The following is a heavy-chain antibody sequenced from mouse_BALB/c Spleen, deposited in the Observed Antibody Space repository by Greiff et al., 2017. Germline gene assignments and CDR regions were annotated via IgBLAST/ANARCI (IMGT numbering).Heavy chain of an antibody. CDR1: GFSLTSYD. V-gene: IGHV2-9-2*01. CDR2: IWTGGGT. D-gene: IGHD2-14*01. CDR3: VRDHRYDYAMDY. J-gene: IGHJ4*01. Sequence: QVQLKESGPGLVAPSQSLSITCTVSGFSLTSYDISWIRQPPGKGLEWLGVIWTGGGTNYNSAFMSRLSISKDNSKSQVFLKMNSLQTDDTAIYYCVRDHRYDYAMDYWGQGTSVTVSS.